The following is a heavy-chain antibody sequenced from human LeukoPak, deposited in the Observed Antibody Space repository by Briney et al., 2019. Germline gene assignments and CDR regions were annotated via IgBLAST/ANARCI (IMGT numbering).Heavy chain of an antibody. J-gene: IGHJ5*02. CDR1: GFSLSNARMG. D-gene: IGHD6-13*01. V-gene: IGHV2-26*01. Sequence: ESGPTLVNPTATLTLTCTVSGFSLSNARMGVSWIRQPPGKALEWLAHIFSNDEKSYSTSLKSRLTISKDTSKSQVVLTMTNMDPVDTATYYCARSFHGIAAADGIWFDPWGQGTLVTVSS. CDR3: ARSFHGIAAADGIWFDP. CDR2: IFSNDEK.